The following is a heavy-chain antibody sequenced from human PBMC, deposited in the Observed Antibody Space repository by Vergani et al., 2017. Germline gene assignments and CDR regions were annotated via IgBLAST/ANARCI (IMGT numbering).Heavy chain of an antibody. J-gene: IGHJ4*02. CDR2: ISSRSTYT. Sequence: EVQLVESGGGLVKPGGSLRLSCAASGFTFSSYSMNWVRQAPGKGLEWVSSISSRSTYTYYADSVKGRFTISRDNAKSSLYPQMNSLRADDTAVYYCARGYKYDNSGYYYYLPDYWGQGTLVTVSS. V-gene: IGHV3-21*01. CDR1: GFTFSSYS. D-gene: IGHD3-22*01. CDR3: ARGYKYDNSGYYYYLPDY.